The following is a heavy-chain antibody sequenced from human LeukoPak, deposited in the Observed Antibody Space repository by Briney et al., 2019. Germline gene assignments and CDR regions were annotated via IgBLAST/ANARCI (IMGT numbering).Heavy chain of an antibody. J-gene: IGHJ4*01. Sequence: GGSLRLSCAASGFTFSSYAMSWVRQAPGKGLEWVPAISGSGGSTCYADSVKGRFTISRDNSKNTLYLQMNSLRAEDTAVYYCAKLDLRLGELSSLYYFDYWGQGTLVTVSS. D-gene: IGHD3-16*02. CDR2: ISGSGGST. CDR3: AKLDLRLGELSSLYYFDY. CDR1: GFTFSSYA. V-gene: IGHV3-23*01.